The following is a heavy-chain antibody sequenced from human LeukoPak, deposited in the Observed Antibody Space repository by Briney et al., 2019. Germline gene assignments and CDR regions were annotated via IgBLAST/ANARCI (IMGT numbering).Heavy chain of an antibody. Sequence: GESLKISCKVSGYSFTAYWIAWVRQMPGKGLEFMGIIYPGDSDTRYSLSFQGQVTISVDKSISTAYLQWSSLKASDTAIYYCARSDQLRWFGDPRRPYYYGMDVWGQGTTVTVSS. CDR3: ARSDQLRWFGDPRRPYYYGMDV. V-gene: IGHV5-51*01. J-gene: IGHJ6*02. CDR1: GYSFTAYW. CDR2: IYPGDSDT. D-gene: IGHD3-10*01.